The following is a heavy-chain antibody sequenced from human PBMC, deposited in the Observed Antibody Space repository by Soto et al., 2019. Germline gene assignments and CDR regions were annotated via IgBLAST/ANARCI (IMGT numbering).Heavy chain of an antibody. CDR2: TNYSGNP. CDR1: GGSISNGDYH. Sequence: QLQLQESGPGLVKPSETLSLICTVSGGSISNGDYHWGWIRQPPGEGLAWIGSTNYSGNPRYNPSITIRVNMSGHSSKNQFSPDLKSMTAAYTAVYYCARQIGRNLWAFDLWGQGTMVTVSS. V-gene: IGHV4-39*01. J-gene: IGHJ3*01. CDR3: ARQIGRNLWAFDL. D-gene: IGHD1-1*01.